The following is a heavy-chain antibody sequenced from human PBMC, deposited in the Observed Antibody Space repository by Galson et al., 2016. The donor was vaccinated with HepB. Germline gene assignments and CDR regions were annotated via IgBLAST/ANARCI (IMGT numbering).Heavy chain of an antibody. CDR2: ISYSGST. Sequence: TLSLTCTVSGGSISSGYYYWSWIRQLPGKGLEWIGYISYSGSTDYNPSLQSRVTISADTSKNQLSLQLTSVTAADTAVYYCARDHCTGGVCYSSPWYYGMDVWGQGTTVPVSS. V-gene: IGHV4-31*03. J-gene: IGHJ6*02. D-gene: IGHD2-8*02. CDR1: GGSISSGYYY. CDR3: ARDHCTGGVCYSSPWYYGMDV.